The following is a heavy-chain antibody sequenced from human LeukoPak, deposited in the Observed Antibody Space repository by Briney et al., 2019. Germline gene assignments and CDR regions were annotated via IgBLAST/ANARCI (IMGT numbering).Heavy chain of an antibody. CDR1: GFTFSSYS. Sequence: GGSLRLSCAASGFTFSSYSMNWVRQAPGKGLEWVSYISSSGSTIYYADSVKGRFTISRDNAKNSLYLQMNSLRAEDTAVYYCAKDQRNYYDSSGYYSHWGQGTLVTVSS. J-gene: IGHJ4*02. CDR3: AKDQRNYYDSSGYYSH. CDR2: ISSSGSTI. D-gene: IGHD3-22*01. V-gene: IGHV3-48*04.